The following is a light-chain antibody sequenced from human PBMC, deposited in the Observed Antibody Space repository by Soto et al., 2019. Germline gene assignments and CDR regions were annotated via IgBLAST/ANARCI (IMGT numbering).Light chain of an antibody. CDR3: QSYDSSLSGVV. CDR1: SSNIGAGYD. CDR2: GNS. Sequence: QLVLTQPPSVSGAPGQRVTISCTGSSSNIGAGYDVHWYQQLPGTAPKLLIYGNSNRPSGVPDRFSGSKSGTSAFLAITGLQAEDEADYYCQSYDSSLSGVVFGGGTKLTVL. J-gene: IGLJ2*01. V-gene: IGLV1-40*01.